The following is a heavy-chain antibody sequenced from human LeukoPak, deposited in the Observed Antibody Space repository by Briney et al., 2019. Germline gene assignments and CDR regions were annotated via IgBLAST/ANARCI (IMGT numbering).Heavy chain of an antibody. J-gene: IGHJ4*02. CDR3: ARENYYDSSGYYFGFDY. Sequence: PSETLSLTCTVSGGSISSYYWSWIRQPPGKGLEWIGRIYTSGSTNYNPSLKSRVTMSVDTSKNQFSLKLSSVTAADTAVYYCARENYYDSSGYYFGFDYWGQGTLVTVSS. CDR2: IYTSGST. CDR1: GGSISSYY. V-gene: IGHV4-4*07. D-gene: IGHD3-22*01.